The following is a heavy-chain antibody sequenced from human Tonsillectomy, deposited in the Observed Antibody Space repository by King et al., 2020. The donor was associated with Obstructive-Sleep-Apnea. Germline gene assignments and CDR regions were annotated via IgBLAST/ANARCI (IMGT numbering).Heavy chain of an antibody. D-gene: IGHD6-13*01. CDR3: AKEDGGYSSSSQPVDY. V-gene: IGHV3-30*18. J-gene: IGHJ4*02. Sequence: VQLVESGGGVVQPGRSLRLSCAASGFTFSTYGMHWVRQAPGKGLEWVAVISYDGSNNGSNKYYADSVKGRFTISRDNSKNTLYLQINSLRAEDTAVYFCAKEDGGYSSSSQPVDYRGQGTLVTVSS. CDR1: GFTFSTYG. CDR2: ISYDGSNNGSNK.